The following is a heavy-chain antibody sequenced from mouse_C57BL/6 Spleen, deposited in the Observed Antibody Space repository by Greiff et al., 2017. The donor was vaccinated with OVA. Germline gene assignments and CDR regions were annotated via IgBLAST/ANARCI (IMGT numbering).Heavy chain of an antibody. D-gene: IGHD1-3*01. V-gene: IGHV14-4*01. Sequence: EVQLVESGAELVRPGASVKLSCTASGFNIKDDYMHWVKQRPEQGLEWIGWIDPENGDTEYASKFQGKATITADTSSNTAYLQLSSLTSEDTAVYYCTQVGVGIDYWGQGTTLTVSS. CDR1: GFNIKDDY. CDR3: TQVGVGIDY. CDR2: IDPENGDT. J-gene: IGHJ2*01.